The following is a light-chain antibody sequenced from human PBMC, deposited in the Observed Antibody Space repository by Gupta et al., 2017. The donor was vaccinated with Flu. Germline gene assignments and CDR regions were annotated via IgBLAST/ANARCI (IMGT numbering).Light chain of an antibody. V-gene: IGLV1-40*01. Sequence: QSLLPQPPSLSGAPGQSVTMSCAGSISNIGAGYDVHWYQQLPGTAPKLLIYGNSNRPSGVPDRFSGSKSGTSASLAITGLQAEDEADYYCQSYDSSLSGSVFGGGTKLTVL. CDR3: QSYDSSLSGSV. CDR1: ISNIGAGYD. J-gene: IGLJ3*02. CDR2: GNS.